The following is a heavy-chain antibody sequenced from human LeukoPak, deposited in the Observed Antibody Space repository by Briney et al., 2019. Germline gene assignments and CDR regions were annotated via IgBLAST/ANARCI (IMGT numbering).Heavy chain of an antibody. Sequence: SETLSLTCTVSGGSIRSYYWSWIRQPPGKGLEWIGYIYYSGSTNYNPSLKSRVSISVDTSKNQFSLKLSSVTAADTAVYYCGRGGIAAAASGIDFWGPGTLVTVSS. CDR1: GGSIRSYY. D-gene: IGHD6-13*01. V-gene: IGHV4-59*01. CDR2: IYYSGST. CDR3: GRGGIAAAASGIDF. J-gene: IGHJ4*02.